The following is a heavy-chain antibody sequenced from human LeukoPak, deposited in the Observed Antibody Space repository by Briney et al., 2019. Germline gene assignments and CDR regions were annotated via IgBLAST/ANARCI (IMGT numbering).Heavy chain of an antibody. CDR3: ARQMNTVTADY. D-gene: IGHD4-17*01. J-gene: IGHJ4*02. CDR2: IFYSGST. CDR1: GGSISSSSYF. V-gene: IGHV4-39*01. Sequence: KSSGTLSLTCTVSGGSISSSSYFWGWIRQPPGKGLEWIGSIFYSGSTYYNPSLNSRVTISIDTSKNQFSLRLSSVTAADTAVYYCARQMNTVTADYWGQGTLVTVSS.